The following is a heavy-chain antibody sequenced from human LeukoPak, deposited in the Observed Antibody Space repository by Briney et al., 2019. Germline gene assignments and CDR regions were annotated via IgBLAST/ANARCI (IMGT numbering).Heavy chain of an antibody. D-gene: IGHD2/OR15-2a*01. CDR3: ARTRYYYGFDF. CDR1: GFTFGDYS. Sequence: GGSLRLSCAASGFTFGDYSMNWVRQAPGKGLEWVSYISSTSGTIYYADSVKGRFAISRDNAKNSLYLQMNSLRAEDTAVYYCARTRYYYGFDFWGQGTMVTVSS. CDR2: ISSTSGTI. J-gene: IGHJ3*01. V-gene: IGHV3-48*01.